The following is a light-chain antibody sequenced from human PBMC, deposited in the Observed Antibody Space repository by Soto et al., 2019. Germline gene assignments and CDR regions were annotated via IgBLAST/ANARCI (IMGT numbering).Light chain of an antibody. CDR2: GSS. CDR3: QQYGRAPLLYT. V-gene: IGKV3-20*01. J-gene: IGKJ2*01. CDR1: QSVNSDF. Sequence: EVVLTQSPGTLSLSPGETATLSCRASQSVNSDFLAWYQQKPGQAPRLLVYGSSTRAAGVPDRFSGSGSGTDFTLTISILEPEDFAVYYCQQYGRAPLLYTFGQGTKLGVK.